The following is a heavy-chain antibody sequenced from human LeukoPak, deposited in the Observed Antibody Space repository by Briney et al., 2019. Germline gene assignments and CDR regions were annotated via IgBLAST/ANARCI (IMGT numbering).Heavy chain of an antibody. J-gene: IGHJ3*02. D-gene: IGHD6-13*01. V-gene: IGHV3-74*01. CDR1: GFTFSSYW. CDR2: TSNDGSTT. Sequence: GGSLRLSCAASGFTFSSYWMYWVRQGPGKGLVWVSRTSNDGSTTSYADSVKGRFTISRDNAKNTLYLQMNSLRAEDTAVYYCARDNSSCFALDIWGQGTMVTVSS. CDR3: ARDNSSCFALDI.